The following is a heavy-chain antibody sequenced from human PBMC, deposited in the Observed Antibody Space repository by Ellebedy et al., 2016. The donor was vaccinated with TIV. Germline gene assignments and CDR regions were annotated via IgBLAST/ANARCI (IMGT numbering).Heavy chain of an antibody. V-gene: IGHV4-4*02. CDR2: ISPSGTT. J-gene: IGHJ4*02. CDR1: GGSINSYDW. D-gene: IGHD2-21*01. CDR3: VKVAAYCLEY. Sequence: SETLSLXXAVSGGSINSYDWWSWVRQSPGKGLEWIGEISPSGTTNYNPSLKSRVTISLDKSKNQVSLKLTSVTAADTAIYYCVKVAAYCLEYWGQGALVTVSS.